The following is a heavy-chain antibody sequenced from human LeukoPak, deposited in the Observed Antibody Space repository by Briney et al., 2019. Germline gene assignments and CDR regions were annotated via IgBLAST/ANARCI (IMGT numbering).Heavy chain of an antibody. Sequence: PSETLSLTCTVSGDSISSSSYYWGWIRQPPGKGLEWIGSIYYSGSTYYNSSLKSRVTISVDTSKNQFSLKLSSVTAADTAVYYCARSIMITFGGVINWFDPWGQGTLVTVSS. CDR1: GDSISSSSYY. CDR3: ARSIMITFGGVINWFDP. CDR2: IYYSGST. D-gene: IGHD3-16*01. V-gene: IGHV4-39*07. J-gene: IGHJ5*02.